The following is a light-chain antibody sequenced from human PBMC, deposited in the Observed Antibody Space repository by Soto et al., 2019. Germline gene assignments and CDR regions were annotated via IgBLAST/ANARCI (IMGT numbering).Light chain of an antibody. V-gene: IGKV1-5*01. Sequence: TQITPKHPKMVASEENIDIITCRASQRISSWLAWYQQKPGKARKLLIYDASSLESGVPSRFSGSGSGTELYLTISRLQPDDFTAYYFQQYNCYSPARFAQGTKVDIK. CDR3: QQYNCYSPAR. CDR1: QRISSW. J-gene: IGKJ1*01. CDR2: DAS.